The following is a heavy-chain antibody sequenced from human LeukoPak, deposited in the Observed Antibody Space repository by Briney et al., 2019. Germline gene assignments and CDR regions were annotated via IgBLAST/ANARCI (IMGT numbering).Heavy chain of an antibody. CDR3: AIVEMATNAFDI. Sequence: GGSLRLSCAASGFTFSSYGMHWVRQAPGKGLEWVAVISYDGSNKYYADSVKGRFTISRDNSKNTLYLQMNSLRAEDTAVYYCAIVEMATNAFDIWGQGTLVTVSS. D-gene: IGHD5-24*01. V-gene: IGHV3-30*03. CDR1: GFTFSSYG. CDR2: ISYDGSNK. J-gene: IGHJ4*02.